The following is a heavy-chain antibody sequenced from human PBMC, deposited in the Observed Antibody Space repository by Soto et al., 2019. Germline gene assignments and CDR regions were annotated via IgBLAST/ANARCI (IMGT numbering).Heavy chain of an antibody. D-gene: IGHD2-15*01. CDR2: ISGSGGST. Sequence: GGSLRLSCAASGFTFSSYAMSWVRQAPGKGLERVSAISGSGGSTYYADSVKGRFTISRDNSKNTLYLQMNSLRAEDTAVYYCAKGPRYCSGGSCYYFDYWGQGTLVTVSS. V-gene: IGHV3-23*01. CDR3: AKGPRYCSGGSCYYFDY. J-gene: IGHJ4*02. CDR1: GFTFSSYA.